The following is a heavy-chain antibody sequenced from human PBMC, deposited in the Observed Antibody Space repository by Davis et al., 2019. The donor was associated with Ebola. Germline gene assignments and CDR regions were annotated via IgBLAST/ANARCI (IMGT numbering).Heavy chain of an antibody. CDR1: GYTFTSYG. CDR2: ITPNNGNT. V-gene: IGHV1-18*01. J-gene: IGHJ5*02. CDR3: ASGDSGYLEYNWFDP. Sequence: ASVKVSCKASGYTFTSYGISWVRQAPGQGLEWVGWITPNNGNTKLAQRLQGRVTITADKSTSTAYMELSSLRSEDTAVYYCASGDSGYLEYNWFDPWGQGTLVTVSS. D-gene: IGHD5-12*01.